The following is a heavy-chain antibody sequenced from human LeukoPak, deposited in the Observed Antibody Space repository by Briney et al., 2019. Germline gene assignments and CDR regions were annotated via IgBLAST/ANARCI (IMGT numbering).Heavy chain of an antibody. CDR2: IYTSGST. V-gene: IGHV4-61*02. CDR3: ARGGDYVSGWFDP. D-gene: IGHD4-17*01. J-gene: IGHJ5*02. CDR1: GGSISSGSYY. Sequence: PSETLSLTCTVSGGSISSGSYYWSWIRQPAGKRLEWIGRIYTSGSTNYNPSLQSRVTISVDTSKNQFSLKLSSVTAADTAVYYCARGGDYVSGWFDPWGQGTLVTVSS.